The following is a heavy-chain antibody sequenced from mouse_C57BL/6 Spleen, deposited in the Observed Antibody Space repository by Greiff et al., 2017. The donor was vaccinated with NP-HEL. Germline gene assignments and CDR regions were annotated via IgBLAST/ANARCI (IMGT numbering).Heavy chain of an antibody. V-gene: IGHV5-9-1*02. CDR1: GFTFSSYA. CDR3: TRKADGYYWYFDV. J-gene: IGHJ1*03. CDR2: ISSGGDYI. Sequence: DVQLVESGEGLVKPGGSLKLSCAASGFTFSSYAMSWVRQTPEKRLEWVAYISSGGDYIYYADTVKGRFTISRDNARNTLYLQMSSLKSEDTAMYYCTRKADGYYWYFDVWGTGTTVTVSS. D-gene: IGHD2-3*01.